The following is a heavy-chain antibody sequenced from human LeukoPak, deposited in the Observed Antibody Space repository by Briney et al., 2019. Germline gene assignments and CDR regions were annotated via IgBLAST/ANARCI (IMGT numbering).Heavy chain of an antibody. Sequence: ASVKVSCKASGYTFTSYYMHWVRQAPGQGLEWMGIINPSDGSTRYARKFQGRVTMTRDTSISTAYMELSRLRSDDTAVYYCAIAELTGRVYWGQGTLVTVSS. CDR3: AIAELTGRVY. V-gene: IGHV1-46*01. J-gene: IGHJ4*02. CDR1: GYTFTSYY. CDR2: INPSDGST. D-gene: IGHD3-9*01.